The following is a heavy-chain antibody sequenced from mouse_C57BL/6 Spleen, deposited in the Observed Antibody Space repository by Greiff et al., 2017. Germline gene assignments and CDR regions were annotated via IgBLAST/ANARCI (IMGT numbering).Heavy chain of an antibody. D-gene: IGHD1-1*01. J-gene: IGHJ1*03. CDR1: GFTFSSYA. Sequence: EVHLVESGEGLVKPGGSLKLSCAASGFTFSSYAMSWVRQTPEKRLEWVAYISSGGDYIYYADTVKGRFTISRDNARNTLYLQMSSLKSEDTAMYYCTRDGIITYWYFDVWGTGTTVTVSS. CDR2: ISSGGDYI. CDR3: TRDGIITYWYFDV. V-gene: IGHV5-9-1*02.